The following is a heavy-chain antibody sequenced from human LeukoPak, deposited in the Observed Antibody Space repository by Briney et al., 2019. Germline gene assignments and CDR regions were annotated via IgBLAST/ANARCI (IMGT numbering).Heavy chain of an antibody. CDR3: ARPGGTIREIDDAFDI. CDR2: IDPSDSYT. Sequence: PGESLRISCKGSGYSFTSYWISWVRQMPGKGLEWMGRIDPSDSYTNYSPSFQGHVTISADKSISTAYLQWSSLKASDTAMYYCARPGGTIREIDDAFDIWGQGTMVTVSS. J-gene: IGHJ3*02. CDR1: GYSFTSYW. D-gene: IGHD3-3*02. V-gene: IGHV5-10-1*01.